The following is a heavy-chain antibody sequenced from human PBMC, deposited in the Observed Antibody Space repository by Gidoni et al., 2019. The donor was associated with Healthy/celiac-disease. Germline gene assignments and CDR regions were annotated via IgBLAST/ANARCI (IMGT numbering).Heavy chain of an antibody. CDR2: ST. J-gene: IGHJ4*02. Sequence: STYYNPSLKSRVTISVDTSKNQFSLKLSSVTAADTAVYYCVSPLMDGDSTFDYWGQGTLVTVSS. D-gene: IGHD4-17*01. CDR3: VSPLMDGDSTFDY. V-gene: IGHV4-39*01.